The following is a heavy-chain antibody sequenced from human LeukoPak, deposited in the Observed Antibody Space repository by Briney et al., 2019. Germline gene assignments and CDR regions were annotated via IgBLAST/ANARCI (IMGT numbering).Heavy chain of an antibody. D-gene: IGHD4-17*01. CDR2: INSDGSST. CDR3: ARDPTTTVIDY. CDR1: GFTFSSYW. Sequence: GGSLRLSCAASGFTFSSYWMHWVRQAPGKGLVWVSRINSDGSSTSYADSVKGRFTIPRDNAKNTLYLQMNSLRAEDTAVYYCARDPTTTVIDYWGQGTLVTVSS. V-gene: IGHV3-74*01. J-gene: IGHJ4*02.